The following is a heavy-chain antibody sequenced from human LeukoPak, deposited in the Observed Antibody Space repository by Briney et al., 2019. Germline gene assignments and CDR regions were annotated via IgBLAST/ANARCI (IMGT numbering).Heavy chain of an antibody. V-gene: IGHV1-69*05. J-gene: IGHJ4*02. CDR2: IIPIFGTA. D-gene: IGHD1-26*01. CDR3: ARDRYSGSYLFDY. CDR1: GYTFTSYA. Sequence: SVKVSCKASGYTFTSYAISWVRQAPGQGLEWMGRIIPIFGTANYAQKFQGRVTITTDESTSTAYMELSSLRSEDTAVYYCARDRYSGSYLFDYWGQGTLVTVSS.